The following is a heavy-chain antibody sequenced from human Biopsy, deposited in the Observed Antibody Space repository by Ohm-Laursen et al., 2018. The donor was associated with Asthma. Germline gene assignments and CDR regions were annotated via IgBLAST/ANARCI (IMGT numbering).Heavy chain of an antibody. V-gene: IGHV5-51*01. CDR1: GYIFTSYW. CDR2: IFPGDSDT. Sequence: ESLKISCKASGYIFTSYWIGWVRLMPGKGLEWMGIIFPGDSDTIYSPSFQGQVTISADKSISTAYLQWSSLKASDTAIYYCARLAYGSGSFFDFWGQGTLVTVAS. CDR3: ARLAYGSGSFFDF. D-gene: IGHD3-10*01. J-gene: IGHJ4*02.